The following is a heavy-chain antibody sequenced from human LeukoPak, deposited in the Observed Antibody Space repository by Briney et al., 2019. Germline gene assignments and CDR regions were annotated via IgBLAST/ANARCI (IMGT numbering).Heavy chain of an antibody. V-gene: IGHV4-31*03. CDR1: GVSITTGIHY. D-gene: IGHD6-6*01. Sequence: SETLSLTCTVSGVSITTGIHYWSWIRQHPGKGLEWIGYMYDDGRTYYNPSLSRRLSISLDASKNQFSLELNSVTAVDTAVYYCXRDXXXITXRPLFYYWGQGALVTX. CDR2: MYDDGRT. CDR3: XRDXXXITXRPLFYY. J-gene: IGHJ4*01.